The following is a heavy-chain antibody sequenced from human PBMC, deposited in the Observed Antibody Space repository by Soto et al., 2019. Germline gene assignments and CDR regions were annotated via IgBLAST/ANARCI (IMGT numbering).Heavy chain of an antibody. CDR1: GYTFTSYA. CDR3: ARDPGYDFWRGYYPLMDV. D-gene: IGHD3-3*01. CDR2: INAGNGNT. J-gene: IGHJ6*02. V-gene: IGHV1-3*01. Sequence: XSVKVSCKASGYTFTSYAMHWVRHAPGQRLEWMGWINAGNGNTKYSQKFQGRVTITRDTSASTAYMELSSLRSEDTAVYYCARDPGYDFWRGYYPLMDVWGQGTTVTVSS.